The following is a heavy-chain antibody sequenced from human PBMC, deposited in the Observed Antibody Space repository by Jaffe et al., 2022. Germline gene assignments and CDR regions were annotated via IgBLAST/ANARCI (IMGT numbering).Heavy chain of an antibody. V-gene: IGHV3-30*02. CDR3: AKDPLDYGDYYYYMDV. CDR1: GFTFSSYG. J-gene: IGHJ6*03. Sequence: QVQLVESGGGVVQPGGSLRLSCAASGFTFSSYGMHWVRQAPGKGLEWVAFIRYDGSNKYYADSVKGRFTISRDNSKNTLYLQMNSLRAEDTAVYYCAKDPLDYGDYYYYMDVWGKGTTVTVSS. CDR2: IRYDGSNK. D-gene: IGHD4-17*01.